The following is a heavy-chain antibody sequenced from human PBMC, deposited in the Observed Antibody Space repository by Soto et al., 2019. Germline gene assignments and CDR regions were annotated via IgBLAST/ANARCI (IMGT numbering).Heavy chain of an antibody. CDR1: GFTFKLYT. CDR3: ARDAASSLDH. D-gene: IGHD6-13*01. V-gene: IGHV3-21*01. Sequence: GGSLRLSCAASGFTFKLYTMHWVRQAPGKGLEWVSFCTPSSSSISCADSVEGRFTISRDNARNSLYLQIHNLRAEDTAVYYCARDAASSLDHWGQGTLVTVSS. CDR2: CTPSSSSI. J-gene: IGHJ4*02.